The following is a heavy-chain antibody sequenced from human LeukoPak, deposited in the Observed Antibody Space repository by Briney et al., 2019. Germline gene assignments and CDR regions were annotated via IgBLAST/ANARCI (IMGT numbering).Heavy chain of an antibody. CDR2: IYTSGST. CDR3: ARGVEQWLVPYFDY. D-gene: IGHD6-19*01. V-gene: IGHV4-4*07. Sequence: SETLSLTCTVSGGSISSYYWNWLRQPAGKGLEWFGRIYTSGSTNYNPSLKSRVTMSVDTSKNQFSLKLSSVTAADTAVYYCARGVEQWLVPYFDYWGQGTLVTVSS. CDR1: GGSISSYY. J-gene: IGHJ4*02.